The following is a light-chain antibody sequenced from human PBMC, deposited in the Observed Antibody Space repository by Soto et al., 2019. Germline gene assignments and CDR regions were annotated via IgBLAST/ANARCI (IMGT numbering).Light chain of an antibody. Sequence: DIQMTQSPSSLSASVGDRVTITCRASQSISSYLNWYQQKPGKAPKLLIYAASSLQSGVPSRFSGSGSGTAFTLTISRLQPEDFATYYCQQSYSTPYTFGQGTKLEIQ. CDR2: AAS. CDR1: QSISSY. CDR3: QQSYSTPYT. V-gene: IGKV1-39*01. J-gene: IGKJ2*01.